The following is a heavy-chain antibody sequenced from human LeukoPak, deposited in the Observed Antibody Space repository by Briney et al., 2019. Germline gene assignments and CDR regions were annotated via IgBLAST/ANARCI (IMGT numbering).Heavy chain of an antibody. CDR2: IYYSGST. V-gene: IGHV4-59*11. D-gene: IGHD6-6*01. CDR1: GGSISSHY. Sequence: SETLSLTCTVSGGSISSHYWSWIRQPPGKGLEWIGYIYYSGSTNYNPSLKSRVTISVDTSKNQFSLKLSSVTAADTAVYYCARGSGSSTDLDYWGQGTLVTVSS. CDR3: ARGSGSSTDLDY. J-gene: IGHJ4*02.